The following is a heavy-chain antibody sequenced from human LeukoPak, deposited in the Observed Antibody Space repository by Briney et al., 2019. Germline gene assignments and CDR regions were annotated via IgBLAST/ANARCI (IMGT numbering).Heavy chain of an antibody. CDR1: GFTFSSYW. CDR2: ISTDASST. J-gene: IGHJ2*01. CDR3: ARDGMVYAKGNYFDL. D-gene: IGHD2-8*01. V-gene: IGHV3-74*01. Sequence: GGSLRLSCAGSGFTFSSYWMHWVRQAPGTGLVWVSRISTDASSTTYADSVKGRFTIYRDNAKGTLYLQMSSLRAEDTAVYFCARDGMVYAKGNYFDLWGRGTLVTVSS.